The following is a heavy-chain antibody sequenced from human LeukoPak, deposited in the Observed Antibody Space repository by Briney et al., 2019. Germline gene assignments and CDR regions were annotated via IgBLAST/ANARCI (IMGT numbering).Heavy chain of an antibody. J-gene: IGHJ5*02. CDR3: ARGGYGDYVALNS. D-gene: IGHD4-17*01. V-gene: IGHV4-38-2*02. Sequence: SETLSLTCTVSGYSISSGYYWGWIRQPPGKGLEWIGSIYHSGSTYYNPSLKSRVTISVDTSKNQFSLKLSSVTAADTAVYYCARGGYGDYVALNSWGQGTLVTVSS. CDR1: GYSISSGYY. CDR2: IYHSGST.